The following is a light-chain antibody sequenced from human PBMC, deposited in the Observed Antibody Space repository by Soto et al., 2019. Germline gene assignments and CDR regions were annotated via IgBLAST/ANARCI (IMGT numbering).Light chain of an antibody. J-gene: IGLJ3*02. CDR2: EDN. CDR3: QSYDSSNRA. Sequence: NFMLTQPHSVSESPGKTVTISCTRSSGSIASNYVQWYQQRPGSAPTTVIYEDNQRPSGVPDRFSGSIDSSSNSASLTISGLKTEDEADYYCQSYDSSNRAFGRGTKLTVL. CDR1: SGSIASNY. V-gene: IGLV6-57*04.